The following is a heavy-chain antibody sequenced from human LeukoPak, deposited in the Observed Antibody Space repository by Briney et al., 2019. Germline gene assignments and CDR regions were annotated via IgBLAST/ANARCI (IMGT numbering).Heavy chain of an antibody. CDR2: IYTSGST. CDR1: GGSISSYY. Sequence: SETLSLTCTVSGGSISSYYWSWIRQPAGKGLEWIGRIYTSGSTNYNPSLKSRVTMSLDTSKNQFSLKLSSVTAADTAVYYCARDRAIVVVTRAPGLYYYYMDVWGRGTTLTVSS. V-gene: IGHV4-4*07. CDR3: ARDRAIVVVTRAPGLYYYYMDV. D-gene: IGHD3-22*01. J-gene: IGHJ6*03.